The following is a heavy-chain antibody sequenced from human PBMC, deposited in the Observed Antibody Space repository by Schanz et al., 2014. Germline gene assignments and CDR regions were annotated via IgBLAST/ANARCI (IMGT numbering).Heavy chain of an antibody. CDR1: GFSFSDHA. Sequence: EVELVESGGGLVQPGGSLRLSCAASGFSFSDHAINWVRQAPGRGLEWVSGISGSGASTYYADSVKGRFTISRDNSNKTVDLQMNSLRAEDTALYYCVRDELLWFGEVLSLDYWGQGALVTVSS. J-gene: IGHJ4*02. D-gene: IGHD3-10*01. V-gene: IGHV3-23*04. CDR3: VRDELLWFGEVLSLDY. CDR2: ISGSGAST.